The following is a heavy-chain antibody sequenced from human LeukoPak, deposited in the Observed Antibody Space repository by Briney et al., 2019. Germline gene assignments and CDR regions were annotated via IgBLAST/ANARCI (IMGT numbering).Heavy chain of an antibody. J-gene: IGHJ4*02. V-gene: IGHV1-18*01. CDR1: GYTFTSCG. D-gene: IGHD2-2*01. CDR2: ISTYNGNT. CDR3: ARDQAYCSIIPCPFDY. Sequence: ASVEVSCKGSGYTFTSCGISWVRQAPGQGGEGMGWISTYNGNTNYAQKLRGRVTMTTDTSTSTAYMELRTLRSDNTAVYYCARDQAYCSIIPCPFDYWGQGTLVTVSS.